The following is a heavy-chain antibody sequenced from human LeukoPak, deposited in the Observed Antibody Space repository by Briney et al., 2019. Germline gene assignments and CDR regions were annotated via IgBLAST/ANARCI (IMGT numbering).Heavy chain of an antibody. CDR1: GFPFSTYA. Sequence: PGGSLRLSCSASGFPFSTYAMHWVRQAPGKGLEYVSVISSNGGSIYYIDSVKGRFTISRDNSKNTLYLQMNSLRAEDTAVYYCAKDSHRGSGSPRNWFDPWGQGTLVTVSS. V-gene: IGHV3-64*04. J-gene: IGHJ5*02. CDR2: ISSNGGSI. D-gene: IGHD3-22*01. CDR3: AKDSHRGSGSPRNWFDP.